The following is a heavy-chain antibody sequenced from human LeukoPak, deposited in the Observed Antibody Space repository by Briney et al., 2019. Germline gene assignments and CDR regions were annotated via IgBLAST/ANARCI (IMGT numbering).Heavy chain of an antibody. Sequence: GGSLRLSCVVSGFSIASYAMTWVRQAPGKGLEWVSLISASGGSTYYAGSVKGRFTISRDNSKNTLYLQMNSLRVEDMAVYFCAKGVSGSSRYYFDYWGQGNLVTVSS. CDR3: AKGVSGSSRYYFDY. J-gene: IGHJ4*02. CDR1: GFSIASYA. D-gene: IGHD3-10*01. CDR2: ISASGGST. V-gene: IGHV3-23*01.